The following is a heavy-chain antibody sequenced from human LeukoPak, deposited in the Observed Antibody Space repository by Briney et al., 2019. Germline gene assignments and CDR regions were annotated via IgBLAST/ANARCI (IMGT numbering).Heavy chain of an antibody. D-gene: IGHD2-21*02. J-gene: IGHJ5*02. Sequence: PGGSLRLSCAASGFTFSSYAMSWVRQAPGKGLEWVSAISGSGGSTYYADSVKGRFTISRDNSKNTLYLQMNSLRDEDTAVYYCAKAYSIVVVTAILSWFDPWGQGTLVTVSS. CDR2: ISGSGGST. V-gene: IGHV3-23*01. CDR3: AKAYSIVVVTAILSWFDP. CDR1: GFTFSSYA.